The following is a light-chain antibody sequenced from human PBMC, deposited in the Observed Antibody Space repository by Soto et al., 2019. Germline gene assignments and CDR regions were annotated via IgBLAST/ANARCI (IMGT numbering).Light chain of an antibody. CDR1: QTISTY. CDR2: AAS. J-gene: IGKJ2*01. CDR3: QQSHGIPYT. Sequence: DIQMTQSPSSLSASVGDRVTITCRASQTISTYLNWYQQNPGKAPKLLIYAASTLQSGVPSRFSGSGSGTDFTRTISSLQPEDFATYYCQQSHGIPYTFGQGTKLEIK. V-gene: IGKV1-39*01.